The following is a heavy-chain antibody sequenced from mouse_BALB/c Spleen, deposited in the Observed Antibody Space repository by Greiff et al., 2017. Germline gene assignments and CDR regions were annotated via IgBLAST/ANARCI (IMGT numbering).Heavy chain of an antibody. Sequence: QVQLQQSGPGLVAPSQSLSITCTVSGFSLTSYGVHWVRQPPGKGLEWLGVIWAGGSTNYNSALMSRLSISKDNSKSQVFLKMNSLQTDDTAMYYCAREKVYYGSPYYAMDYWGQGTSVTVSS. CDR1: GFSLTSYG. J-gene: IGHJ4*01. D-gene: IGHD1-1*01. CDR3: AREKVYYGSPYYAMDY. CDR2: IWAGGST. V-gene: IGHV2-9*02.